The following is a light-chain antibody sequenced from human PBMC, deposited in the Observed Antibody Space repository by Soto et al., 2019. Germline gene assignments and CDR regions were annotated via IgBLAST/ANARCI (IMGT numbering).Light chain of an antibody. V-gene: IGLV1-40*01. CDR3: QSYDSSLNRV. Sequence: QSVLSQPPSVSGAPGQRITISCTGSSSNIGANYDVHWYRQLPGTAPKLLIYGDNNRPSGVPDRFSGSKSGTSASLAITGFRAEDEAEYYCQSYDSSLNRVFGTGTKVTVL. CDR1: SSNIGANYD. J-gene: IGLJ1*01. CDR2: GDN.